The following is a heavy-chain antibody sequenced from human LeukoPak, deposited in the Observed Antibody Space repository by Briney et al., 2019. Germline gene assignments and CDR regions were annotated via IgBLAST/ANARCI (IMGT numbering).Heavy chain of an antibody. Sequence: PGGSLRLSCAASGFTFSSYGMHWVRQAPGKGLEWVAVISYDGSNKYYADSVKGRFTISRDNSKNTLYLQMNSLRAEDTAVYYCAKDRANRDGYTDYWGQGTLVTVYS. CDR3: AKDRANRDGYTDY. V-gene: IGHV3-30*18. CDR1: GFTFSSYG. J-gene: IGHJ4*02. CDR2: ISYDGSNK. D-gene: IGHD5-24*01.